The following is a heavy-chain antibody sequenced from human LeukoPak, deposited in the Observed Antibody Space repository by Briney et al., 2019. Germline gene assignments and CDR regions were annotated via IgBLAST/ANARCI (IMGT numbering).Heavy chain of an antibody. CDR1: GFTFSSYG. D-gene: IGHD6-13*01. Sequence: PGGSLRLSCAASGFTFSSYGMSWVRQAPGKGLEWVSAISGSGGSTYYADSVKGRFTISRDNSKNTLYLQMNSLRAEDTAVYYCAATEVKAAAGTDYWGQGTLVTVSS. J-gene: IGHJ4*02. CDR2: ISGSGGST. V-gene: IGHV3-23*01. CDR3: AATEVKAAAGTDY.